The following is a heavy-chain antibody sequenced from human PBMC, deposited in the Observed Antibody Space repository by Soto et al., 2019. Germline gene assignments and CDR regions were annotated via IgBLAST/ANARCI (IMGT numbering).Heavy chain of an antibody. Sequence: QVQLVQSGAEVKKPGASVKVSCKASGYTFTSYDINWVRQATGQGLEWMGWMNPNSGNTGYAQKFQGRVTMTRNTSVSTAYMELSSLRSEDTAVYYCARGAPYYDILTGYYYYYYGMDVWGQGTTVTVSS. J-gene: IGHJ6*02. CDR1: GYTFTSYD. CDR3: ARGAPYYDILTGYYYYYYGMDV. CDR2: MNPNSGNT. D-gene: IGHD3-9*01. V-gene: IGHV1-8*01.